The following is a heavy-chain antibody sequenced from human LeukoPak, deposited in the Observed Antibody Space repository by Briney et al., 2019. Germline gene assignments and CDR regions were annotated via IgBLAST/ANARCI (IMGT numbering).Heavy chain of an antibody. Sequence: GGCLRLSCAPSGFTFDDYGMSWVRQAPGNGLEWVSGINWNGGSTRYADSVKARFTISRDNAKNSLYLQMNSLSAEDTALYYCARDGWQWRGDYWGQGTLVTVSS. V-gene: IGHV3-20*04. CDR2: INWNGGST. D-gene: IGHD6-19*01. CDR3: ARDGWQWRGDY. J-gene: IGHJ4*02. CDR1: GFTFDDYG.